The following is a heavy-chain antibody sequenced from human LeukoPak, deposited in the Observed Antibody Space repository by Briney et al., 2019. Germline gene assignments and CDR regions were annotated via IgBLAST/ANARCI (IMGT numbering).Heavy chain of an antibody. V-gene: IGHV3-7*01. J-gene: IGHJ4*02. D-gene: IGHD1-26*01. CDR1: GFTFSNYW. Sequence: GGSLRPSCAASGFTFSNYWMTWVRQAPGKRLEWVANIKGDGSEKYYVDSLRGRSTISRDNAKKSLYLQVDSLRVGDTAVYYCVRDTGGSGSYPDYWGQGTLVTVSS. CDR3: VRDTGGSGSYPDY. CDR2: IKGDGSEK.